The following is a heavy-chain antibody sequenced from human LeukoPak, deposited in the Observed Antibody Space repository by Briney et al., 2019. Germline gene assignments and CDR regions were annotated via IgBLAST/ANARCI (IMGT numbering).Heavy chain of an antibody. J-gene: IGHJ4*02. CDR2: VTDSGTNT. V-gene: IGHV3-23*01. Sequence: PGGSLRLSCAASGFTFRNYAMSWVRQAPGKGLECISYVTDSGTNTGYADSVKGRFTISRDNSKNTLYLQMNSLTAEDAAVYYCAKDDIIKNWWGQGTLVTVSS. CDR3: AKDDIIKNW. CDR1: GFTFRNYA. D-gene: IGHD2/OR15-2a*01.